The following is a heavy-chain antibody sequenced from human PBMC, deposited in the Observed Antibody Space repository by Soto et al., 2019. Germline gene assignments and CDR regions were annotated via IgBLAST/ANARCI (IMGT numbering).Heavy chain of an antibody. D-gene: IGHD3-10*01. CDR1: GYTFTYRY. CDR3: ASVSDYYGSGSRSAFDI. CDR2: ITPFNGNT. Sequence: SVKVSCKASGYTFTYRYLHWVRQAPGQALEWMGWITPFNGNTNYAQKFQDRVTITRDRSMSTAYMELSSLRSEDTAMYHCASVSDYYGSGSRSAFDIWGQGTMVTVSS. V-gene: IGHV1-45*02. J-gene: IGHJ3*02.